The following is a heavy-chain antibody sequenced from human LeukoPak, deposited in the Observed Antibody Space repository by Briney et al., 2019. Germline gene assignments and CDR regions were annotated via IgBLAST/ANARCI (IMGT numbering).Heavy chain of an antibody. CDR1: GYTFTSYG. V-gene: IGHV1-18*04. CDR3: ARDRHDYDILTGYYNLDAFDI. Sequence: ASVKVSCKASGYTFTSYGISWVRQAPGQGLEWMGWISAYNGNTNYAQKLQGRVTMTTDTSTSTAYMELRSPRSDDTAVYYCARDRHDYDILTGYYNLDAFDIWGQGTMVTVSS. D-gene: IGHD3-9*01. CDR2: ISAYNGNT. J-gene: IGHJ3*02.